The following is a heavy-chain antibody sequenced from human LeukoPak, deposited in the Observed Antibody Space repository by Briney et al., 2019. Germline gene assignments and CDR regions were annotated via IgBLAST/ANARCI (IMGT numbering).Heavy chain of an antibody. J-gene: IGHJ4*02. Sequence: PGGSLTLSCAASGFSFSNCAMTWVRQAPGKGLEWVSSISDSAGATYYADSVRGRFTISRDNSGSTLYLQMNSLRADDTAVYYCAKGGSTAWTAVDYWGQGTLVTVSS. CDR1: GFSFSNCA. CDR2: ISDSAGAT. D-gene: IGHD2-2*01. CDR3: AKGGSTAWTAVDY. V-gene: IGHV3-23*01.